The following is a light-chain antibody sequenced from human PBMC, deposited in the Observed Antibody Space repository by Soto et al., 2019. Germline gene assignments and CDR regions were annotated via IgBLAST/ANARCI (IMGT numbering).Light chain of an antibody. CDR1: QTISNS. V-gene: IGKV1-39*01. CDR2: GTS. J-gene: IGKJ1*01. Sequence: EIQMTQSPSSLSASVGDRFTITCMATQTISNSLNWYQQRPGKAPNLLIYGTSTLQGGVPSRFSGSGSGTDFTLTISSLQPEDSATYFCQESHTFLWGTFGQGTQVEIK. CDR3: QESHTFLWGT.